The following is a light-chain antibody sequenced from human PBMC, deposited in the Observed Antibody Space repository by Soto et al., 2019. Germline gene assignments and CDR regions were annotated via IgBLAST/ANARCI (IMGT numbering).Light chain of an antibody. V-gene: IGKV3-20*01. CDR3: QQYGSSPIT. J-gene: IGKJ5*01. CDR1: QSVSSSY. CDR2: GAS. Sequence: EIVMTQSPATPSVSPGERATLSFGASQSVSSSYLAWYQQKPGQAPRLLIYGASSRATGIPDRFSGSGSGTDFTLTISRLEPEDFAVYYCQQYGSSPITFGQGTRLEIK.